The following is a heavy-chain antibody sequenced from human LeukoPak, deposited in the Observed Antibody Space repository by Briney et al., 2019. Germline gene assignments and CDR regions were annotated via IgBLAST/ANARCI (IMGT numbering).Heavy chain of an antibody. J-gene: IGHJ4*02. Sequence: PGGSLRLSCAASGFTFSSYAMSWVRQAPGKGLEWVSAISGSGGSTYYADSVKGRFTISRDNSKNTLYLQMNSLRAEDTAVYYCAKDIVVVVAAGGIDYWGQGTLVTVSS. V-gene: IGHV3-23*01. CDR2: ISGSGGST. D-gene: IGHD2-15*01. CDR3: AKDIVVVVAAGGIDY. CDR1: GFTFSSYA.